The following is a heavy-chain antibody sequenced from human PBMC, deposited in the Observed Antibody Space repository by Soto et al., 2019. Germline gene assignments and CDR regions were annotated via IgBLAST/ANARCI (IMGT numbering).Heavy chain of an antibody. V-gene: IGHV4-59*01. CDR1: GGSISSYY. Sequence: SETLSLTCTVSGGSISSYYWSWIRQPPGKGLEWIGYIYYSGSTNYNPSLKSRVTISVDTSKNQFSLKLSSVTAADTAVYYCARALRYFDWSFDYWGQGTLVTVSS. D-gene: IGHD3-9*01. CDR3: ARALRYFDWSFDY. CDR2: IYYSGST. J-gene: IGHJ4*02.